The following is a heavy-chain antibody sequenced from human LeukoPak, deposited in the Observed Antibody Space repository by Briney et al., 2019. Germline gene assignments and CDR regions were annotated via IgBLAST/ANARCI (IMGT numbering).Heavy chain of an antibody. CDR3: ARSIAVAGTAKTYYFDY. J-gene: IGHJ4*02. D-gene: IGHD6-19*01. CDR1: GGSLSSTSSY. Sequence: PSETLSLTCTVSGGSLSSTSSYWGWIRQPPGRGLEWIGSIYYSGSTYYNPSLKSRVTISVDTSKNQFSLKLSSVTAADTAVYYCARSIAVAGTAKTYYFDYWGQGTLVTVSS. CDR2: IYYSGST. V-gene: IGHV4-39*01.